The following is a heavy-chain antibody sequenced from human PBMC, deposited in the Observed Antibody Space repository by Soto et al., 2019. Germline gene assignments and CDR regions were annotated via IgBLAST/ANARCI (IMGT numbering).Heavy chain of an antibody. D-gene: IGHD3-22*01. Sequence: QVQLVQSGAEVRKPGSSVKVSCKASGGTFSRHAISWVRQAPGQGLEWMGGIITIFGTANHAQKFQGRVTIIADESTSTVYMELSSLRSEDTAMYYGARGWGYDSNDYYYAYLGQGTLVIVSS. CDR1: GGTFSRHA. J-gene: IGHJ4*02. V-gene: IGHV1-69*01. CDR2: IITIFGTA. CDR3: ARGWGYDSNDYYYAY.